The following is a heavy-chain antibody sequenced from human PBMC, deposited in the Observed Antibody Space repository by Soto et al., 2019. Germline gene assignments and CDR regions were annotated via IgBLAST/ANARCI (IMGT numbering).Heavy chain of an antibody. CDR2: ISPYNGDT. Sequence: QVQLVQSGAEVKKPGASVKVSCATSGYTFTLFGITWVRQAPGQGLEWMGWISPYNGDTKYAEKLEGRGTLTTDTSTVTAYMELTSLTSDDTAEYYCARGGQYRYFDYWGQGTLVTVSS. CDR3: ARGGQYRYFDY. J-gene: IGHJ4*02. V-gene: IGHV1-18*01. CDR1: GYTFTLFG. D-gene: IGHD2-2*02.